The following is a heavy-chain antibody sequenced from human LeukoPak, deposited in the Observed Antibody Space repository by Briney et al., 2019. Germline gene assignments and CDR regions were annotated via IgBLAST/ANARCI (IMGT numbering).Heavy chain of an antibody. CDR2: IKQDGNEN. Sequence: GGSLRRSCAASGFTFSSYWMSWVRQAPGKGLDWVANIKQDGNENCCVDSVKCRFTSSRDNANNSMYLQMNSLRAEDTAVYYCARRLRGLITYYFDYWGQGALVTVSS. V-gene: IGHV3-7*04. J-gene: IGHJ4*02. D-gene: IGHD3-10*01. CDR1: GFTFSSYW. CDR3: ARRLRGLITYYFDY.